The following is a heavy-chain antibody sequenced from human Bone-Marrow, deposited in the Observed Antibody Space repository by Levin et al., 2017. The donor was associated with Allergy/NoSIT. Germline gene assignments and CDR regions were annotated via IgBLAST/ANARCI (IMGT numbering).Heavy chain of an antibody. V-gene: IGHV3-7*04. CDR2: IKYDGSEK. CDR3: TRVYDSSGYYSGVGAFDI. D-gene: IGHD3-22*01. J-gene: IGHJ3*02. Sequence: GGSLRLSCEASVFTFDCYWMNWVRQAPGKGLEWVANIKYDGSEKYYADSVKGRFTISRDNAKNSLFLQMNSLRAEDTAVYYCTRVYDSSGYYSGVGAFDIWGQGTTVTFSA. CDR1: VFTFDCYW.